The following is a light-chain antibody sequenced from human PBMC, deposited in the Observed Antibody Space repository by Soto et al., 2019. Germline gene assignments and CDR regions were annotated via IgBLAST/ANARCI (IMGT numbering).Light chain of an antibody. CDR1: QSVRSN. CDR3: QQYNNWPRT. CDR2: DVS. J-gene: IGKJ1*01. V-gene: IGKV3D-15*01. Sequence: EIVMTQSPATLSVSPGERATLSCRASQSVRSNLAWYQQKPGQAPRLLIYDVSTRATGIPARFSGSGSGTEFTLTISSLQSEDFAVYYCQQYNNWPRTFGQGTKVDIK.